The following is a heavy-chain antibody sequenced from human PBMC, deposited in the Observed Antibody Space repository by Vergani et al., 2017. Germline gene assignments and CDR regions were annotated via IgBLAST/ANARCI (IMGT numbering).Heavy chain of an antibody. V-gene: IGHV3-48*04. D-gene: IGHD3-9*01. CDR1: GVDFSSYI. CDR2: VSTGTKSQ. J-gene: IGHJ5*01. CDR3: ARARCIETCYMSNWLDS. Sequence: QLVESGGGWVQPGGSLRLSCVVSGVDFSSYIMNWVRQAPGKGLEWVSFVSTGTKSQSYAESVKGRFTISRDNAQNTLYLQMNSLRVEDTGVYYCARARCIETCYMSNWLDSWGQGTLVTVSS.